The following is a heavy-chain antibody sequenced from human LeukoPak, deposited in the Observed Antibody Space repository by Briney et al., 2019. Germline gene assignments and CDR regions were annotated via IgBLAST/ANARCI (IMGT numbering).Heavy chain of an antibody. Sequence: PGGSLRLSCAASGFTFSSFAMHWVRQAPGKGLESLSSISRSSDYIYYADSLKSRFTISRDNARNSLYLQMSSLRAEDTALYYCAREIYSNSDHDDAFDIWGQGTMVTVSS. J-gene: IGHJ3*02. CDR2: ISRSSDYI. D-gene: IGHD5-12*01. CDR3: AREIYSNSDHDDAFDI. CDR1: GFTFSSFA. V-gene: IGHV3-21*01.